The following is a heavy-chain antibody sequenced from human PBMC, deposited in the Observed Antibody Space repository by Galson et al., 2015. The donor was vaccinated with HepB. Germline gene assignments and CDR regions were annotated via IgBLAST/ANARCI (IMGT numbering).Heavy chain of an antibody. CDR2: VYPGDSDA. Sequence: QSGAEVKKPGESLKISCKGSGYSFTSYWIGWVRQMPGKGLEWMGIVYPGDSDARYSPSFQGQVTVSADKSITTAYLQWSSLKASDTAIYYCARRYSSGFRDAFDIWGQGTMVTVSS. V-gene: IGHV5-51*01. CDR3: ARRYSSGFRDAFDI. J-gene: IGHJ3*02. D-gene: IGHD6-19*01. CDR1: GYSFTSYW.